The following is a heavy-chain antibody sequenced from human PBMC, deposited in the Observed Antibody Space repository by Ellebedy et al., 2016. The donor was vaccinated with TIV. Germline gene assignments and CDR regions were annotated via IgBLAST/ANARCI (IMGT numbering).Heavy chain of an antibody. CDR1: GFTFSTYA. CDR3: AKGPTGANWFDP. D-gene: IGHD1-1*01. J-gene: IGHJ5*02. V-gene: IGHV3-23*01. Sequence: GESLKISCAASGFTFSTYAMSWVRQAPGKGLEWVSTISASGGNTYYADSVKGRYTISRDNSKNTLYLQMTSLRAEDTAVYYCAKGPTGANWFDPWGQGTLVTVSS. CDR2: ISASGGNT.